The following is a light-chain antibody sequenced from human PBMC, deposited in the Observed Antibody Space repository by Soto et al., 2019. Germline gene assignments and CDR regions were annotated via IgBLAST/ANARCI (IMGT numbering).Light chain of an antibody. CDR1: QSISGN. Sequence: EIVMTQSPVTLSVSPGERATLSCRASQSISGNLAWYQQKPGQAPRLLIYGASTRATVIPARFSGSGSGTEFPLTISSLQSEDFALYYCQQYSSWPLTFGGGTKVEIK. CDR3: QQYSSWPLT. CDR2: GAS. V-gene: IGKV3-15*01. J-gene: IGKJ4*01.